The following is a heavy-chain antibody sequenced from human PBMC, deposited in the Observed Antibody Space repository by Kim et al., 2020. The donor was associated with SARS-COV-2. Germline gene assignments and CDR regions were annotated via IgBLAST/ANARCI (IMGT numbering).Heavy chain of an antibody. D-gene: IGHD1-1*01. CDR1: GFTFSRYA. V-gene: IGHV3-23*01. J-gene: IGHJ3*02. Sequence: GGSLRLSCAASGFTFSRYAMSWVRQAPGKGLEWVSSVTGTGSKTYYADSVRGRFTISRDNSKNALYVQMNSLRAEDTALYYCARQRGYDFDMWGQGTMVTVSS. CDR2: VTGTGSKT. CDR3: ARQRGYDFDM.